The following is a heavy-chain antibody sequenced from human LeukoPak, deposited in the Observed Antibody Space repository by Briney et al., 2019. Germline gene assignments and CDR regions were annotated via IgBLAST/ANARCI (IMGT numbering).Heavy chain of an antibody. V-gene: IGHV3-30-3*01. D-gene: IGHD3-10*01. CDR2: ISSCGSNK. CDR1: GFTVSRYA. J-gene: IGHJ6*02. Sequence: PRRSLTLARAASGFTVSRYAMHWVSQAPGKGLEWVAVISSCGSNKYYADSVKDRFTLCRDNSKNTLYLHMNSLRAEDTAVYYCARARGLMVREVKSSYYYFGMDVWGQGTTVTVSS. CDR3: ARARGLMVREVKSSYYYFGMDV.